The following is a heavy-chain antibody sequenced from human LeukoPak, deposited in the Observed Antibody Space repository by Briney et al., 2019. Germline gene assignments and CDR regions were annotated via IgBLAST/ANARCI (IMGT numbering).Heavy chain of an antibody. CDR1: GGSIGGYS. Sequence: PSETLSLTCTVSGGSIGGYSWSWIRQPTGKALEWIGRFYTSGSTNYNPSLKSRVTISVDTSKNQFSLKLSSVTAADTAVYYCAGTPFRGYCSSTSCLFDYWGQGTLVTVSS. V-gene: IGHV4-4*07. CDR3: AGTPFRGYCSSTSCLFDY. CDR2: FYTSGST. J-gene: IGHJ4*02. D-gene: IGHD2-2*01.